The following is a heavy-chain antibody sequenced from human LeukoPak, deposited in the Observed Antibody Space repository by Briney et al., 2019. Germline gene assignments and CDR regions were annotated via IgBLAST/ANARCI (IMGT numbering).Heavy chain of an antibody. CDR2: VSASSSFI. D-gene: IGHD2-2*01. CDR1: GFTFSHYS. V-gene: IGHV3-21*01. Sequence: KAGAPLSLSCAAAGFTFSHYSMNWVRQAAGKGLEWVSIVSASSSFIYYADSLKGRFTISRDNAKNSLYLQMNSLRADETAVFYCARGYCSRTSCEDFDYWGQGTLVTVSS. J-gene: IGHJ4*02. CDR3: ARGYCSRTSCEDFDY.